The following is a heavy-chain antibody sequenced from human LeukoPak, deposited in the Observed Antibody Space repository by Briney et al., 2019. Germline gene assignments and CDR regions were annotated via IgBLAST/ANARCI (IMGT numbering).Heavy chain of an antibody. CDR3: ATDGAGFDP. CDR2: ITSGSSFI. V-gene: IGHV3-21*04. CDR1: GFPFSRFS. J-gene: IGHJ5*02. Sequence: PGGSLRLSCAASGFPFSRFSVNWVRQAPGKGLEWIASITSGSSFIVYSDSVKGRFTISRDNAKKSLYLQMNNLRAEDTAIYYCATDGAGFDPWGQGVLVTVSS.